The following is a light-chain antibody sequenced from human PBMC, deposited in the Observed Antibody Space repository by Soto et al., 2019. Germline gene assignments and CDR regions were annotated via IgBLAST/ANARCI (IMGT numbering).Light chain of an antibody. CDR2: GAS. J-gene: IGKJ5*01. CDR3: QQYGSSPIT. V-gene: IGKV3-20*01. Sequence: EIVLTQSPGTLSLSPGERATLSCRASQSVRNSYLAWYQQKPGQAPRLLMSGASSRSTGIPDRFSGSGSGTDFTLTISRLEPEDFAVYYCQQYGSSPITFGQGTRLEIK. CDR1: QSVRNSY.